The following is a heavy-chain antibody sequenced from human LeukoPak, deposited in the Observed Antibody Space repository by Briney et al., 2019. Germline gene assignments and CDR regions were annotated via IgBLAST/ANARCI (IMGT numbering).Heavy chain of an antibody. D-gene: IGHD6-25*01. CDR2: IFYSGST. V-gene: IGHV4-39*07. CDR3: ARATAAPSSYYFDH. J-gene: IGHJ4*02. CDR1: GGSISTSNYY. Sequence: SETLSLTCTVSGGSISTSNYYWGWIRQPPGKGLEWIGYIFYSGSTYYSPSLRSRVTISLDTSRNQFSLKLNSVTAADTAMYYCARATAAPSSYYFDHWGQGNLVTVSS.